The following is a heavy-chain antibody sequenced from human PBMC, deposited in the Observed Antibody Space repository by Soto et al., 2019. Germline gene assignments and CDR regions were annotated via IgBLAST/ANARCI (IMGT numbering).Heavy chain of an antibody. CDR3: ANLLRFLEWLNYYYYMDV. Sequence: EVQLLESGGGLVQPGGSLRLSCAASGFTFSSYAMSWVRQAPGKGLEWVSAISGSGGSTYYADSVKGRFTISRDNSKNTLYLQMNSLRAEDTAVYYCANLLRFLEWLNYYYYMDVWGKGTTVTVSS. J-gene: IGHJ6*03. CDR1: GFTFSSYA. V-gene: IGHV3-23*01. D-gene: IGHD3-3*01. CDR2: ISGSGGST.